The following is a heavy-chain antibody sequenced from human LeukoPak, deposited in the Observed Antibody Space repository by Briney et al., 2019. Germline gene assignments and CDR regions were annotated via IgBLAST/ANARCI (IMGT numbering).Heavy chain of an antibody. CDR3: ARALYDFWSGYYITLDYYGMDV. CDR1: GFTFSSYG. CDR2: IWYDGSNK. D-gene: IGHD3-3*01. V-gene: IGHV3-33*01. Sequence: GGSLRLSCAASGFTFSSYGMHWVRQAPGKGLEWVAVIWYDGSNKYYADSVKGRFTISRDNSKNTLYLQMNSLRAEDTAVYYCARALYDFWSGYYITLDYYGMDVWGQGTTVTVSS. J-gene: IGHJ6*02.